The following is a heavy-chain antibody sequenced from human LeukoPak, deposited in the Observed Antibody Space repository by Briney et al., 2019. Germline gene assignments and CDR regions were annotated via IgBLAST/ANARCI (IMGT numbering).Heavy chain of an antibody. CDR2: ISGSGGST. Sequence: PGGSLRLSCAASGFTFSSYAMSWVRQAPGKGLEWVSGISGSGGSTYYADSVKGRFTISRDNSKNTLYVQMNSLRAEDTAIYYCAKGGRLRYFDYRIGYYGMDVWGQGTTVTVSS. D-gene: IGHD3-9*01. CDR1: GFTFSSYA. J-gene: IGHJ6*02. V-gene: IGHV3-23*01. CDR3: AKGGRLRYFDYRIGYYGMDV.